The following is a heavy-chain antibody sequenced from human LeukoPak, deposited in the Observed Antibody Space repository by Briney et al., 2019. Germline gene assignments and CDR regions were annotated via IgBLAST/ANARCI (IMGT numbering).Heavy chain of an antibody. Sequence: SVKVSCKASGYTFTSYDINWVRQATGQGLEWMGRIIPILGIANYAQKFQGRVTITADKSTSTAYMELSSLRSEDTAVYYCARDPISVAVAGTWFDPWGQGTLVTVSS. CDR1: GYTFTSYD. D-gene: IGHD6-19*01. J-gene: IGHJ5*02. V-gene: IGHV1-69*04. CDR3: ARDPISVAVAGTWFDP. CDR2: IIPILGIA.